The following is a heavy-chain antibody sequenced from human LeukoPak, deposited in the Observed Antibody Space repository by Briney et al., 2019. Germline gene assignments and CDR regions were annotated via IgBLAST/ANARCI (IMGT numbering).Heavy chain of an antibody. V-gene: IGHV3-30-3*01. CDR3: ARVVGYFDWLPFDY. CDR2: ISYDGSNK. CDR1: GFTFSSYA. Sequence: GRLLGLSCAASGFTFSSYAMHWVRQAPGKGLEWVALISYDGSNKYYADSVKGRFTISRDNSKNTLYLQMNSLRAEDTAVYYCARVVGYFDWLPFDYWGQGTLVTVSS. D-gene: IGHD3-9*01. J-gene: IGHJ4*02.